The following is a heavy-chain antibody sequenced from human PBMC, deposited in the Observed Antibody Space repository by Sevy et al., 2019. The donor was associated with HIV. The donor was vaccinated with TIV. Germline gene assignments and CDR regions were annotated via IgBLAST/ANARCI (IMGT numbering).Heavy chain of an antibody. V-gene: IGHV1-18*01. CDR2: ISADSGNS. Sequence: ASVKVSCKASGYPFSSYGISWVRQAPGQGLEWMGWISADSGNSNYAQNLQGRVTMTTDTSTSTAYMELRSLRFDDTAVYYCARDLGGYGGNSIDYWGQGTLVTDSS. CDR1: GYPFSSYG. CDR3: ARDLGGYGGNSIDY. D-gene: IGHD2-21*02. J-gene: IGHJ4*02.